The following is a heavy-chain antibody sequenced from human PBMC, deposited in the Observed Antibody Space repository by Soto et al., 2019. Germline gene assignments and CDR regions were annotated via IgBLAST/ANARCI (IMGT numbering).Heavy chain of an antibody. CDR3: ARENLMYQLLWGYNWFDP. J-gene: IGHJ5*02. CDR1: GFSLSTSGVG. V-gene: IGHV2-5*02. Sequence: SGPTLVNPTQTLTLTCTFSGFSLSTSGVGVGWIRQPPGKALEWLALIYWDDDKRYSPSLKSRLTITKDTSKNQVVLTMTNMDPVDTATYYCARENLMYQLLWGYNWFDPWGQGTLVTVSS. CDR2: IYWDDDK. D-gene: IGHD2-2*01.